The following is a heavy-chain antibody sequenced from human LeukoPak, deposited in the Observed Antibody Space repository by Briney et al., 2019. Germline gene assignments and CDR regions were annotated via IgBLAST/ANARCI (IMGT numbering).Heavy chain of an antibody. Sequence: GGSLRLSCAASGFTFSNYAMSWVRQAPGKGLEWVSGISGSGGSTDYADSVKGRFTISRDNSKNTLYLQMNSLRAEDTAVYYCAKDLDHWGDYGDSNWFDPWGQGTLVTVSS. V-gene: IGHV3-23*01. CDR1: GFTFSNYA. D-gene: IGHD4-17*01. J-gene: IGHJ5*02. CDR2: ISGSGGST. CDR3: AKDLDHWGDYGDSNWFDP.